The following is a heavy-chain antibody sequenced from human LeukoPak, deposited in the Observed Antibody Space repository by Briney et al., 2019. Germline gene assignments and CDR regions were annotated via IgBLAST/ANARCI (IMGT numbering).Heavy chain of an antibody. Sequence: GGSLRLSCAASGFTVSNAGMSCFRQAPGKGLEWVGRIKSKTDGGTTDYAAPVKDRFTISRDDSKNTLYLQMSSLKTEDTAVYYCTTDSNESWEVVIIGYWGQGTMVTVSS. J-gene: IGHJ4*02. D-gene: IGHD3-22*01. CDR3: TTDSNESWEVVIIGY. V-gene: IGHV3-15*01. CDR2: IKSKTDGGTT. CDR1: GFTVSNAG.